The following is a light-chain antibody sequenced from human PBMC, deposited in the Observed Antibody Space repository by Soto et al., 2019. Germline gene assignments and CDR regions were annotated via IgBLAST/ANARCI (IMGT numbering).Light chain of an antibody. CDR2: GAS. V-gene: IGKV3-20*01. CDR3: QQYGSSPT. CDR1: QSVSSSY. J-gene: IGKJ2*01. Sequence: EIVLTQSPGTLSLSPGERATLSCRASQSVSSSYLAWYQQKPGQAPRLLIYGASSRATGIPDRFSGSGSGTDYTLTIIRLEPQDFAVYYCQQYGSSPTFGQGTKLEIK.